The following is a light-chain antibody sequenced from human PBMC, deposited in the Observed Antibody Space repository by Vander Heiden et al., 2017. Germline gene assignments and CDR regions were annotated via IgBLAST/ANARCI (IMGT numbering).Light chain of an antibody. J-gene: IGKJ2*01. Sequence: DIQMTQSPSSLSASLGDRVTITCRASERIDHYLNWYQQKPGKGPELLIYAASNLQSWVPSRFSGSGSGTDFTLTIGSLRPEDFATYYCQQSYGAPYNFGQGTKLE. CDR1: ERIDHY. CDR3: QQSYGAPYN. CDR2: AAS. V-gene: IGKV1-39*01.